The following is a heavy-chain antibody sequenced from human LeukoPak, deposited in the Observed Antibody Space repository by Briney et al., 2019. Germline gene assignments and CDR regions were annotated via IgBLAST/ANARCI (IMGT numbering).Heavy chain of an antibody. Sequence: SETLSLTCTVSGGSISSSSYYWGWIRQPPGKGLEWIGYIYYSGSTNYNPSLKSRVTISVDTSKNQFSLKLSSVTAADTAVYYCARASLRYFGTPQNDAFDILGQGTMVTGSS. V-gene: IGHV4-61*05. CDR1: GGSISSSSYY. J-gene: IGHJ3*02. CDR3: ARASLRYFGTPQNDAFDI. D-gene: IGHD3-9*01. CDR2: IYYSGST.